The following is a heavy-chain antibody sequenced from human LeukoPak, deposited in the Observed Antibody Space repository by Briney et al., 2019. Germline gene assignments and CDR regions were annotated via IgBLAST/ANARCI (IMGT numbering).Heavy chain of an antibody. D-gene: IGHD6-6*01. CDR1: GYTFTSYG. J-gene: IGHJ4*02. V-gene: IGHV1-18*01. Sequence: GASVKVSCKASGYTFTSYGISWVRQAPGQGLEWMGWISAYNGNTNYAQKFQGRVTMTRDTSTSTVYMELSSLRSEDTAVYYCARGDGSSSRTEIDYWGQGTLVTVSS. CDR2: ISAYNGNT. CDR3: ARGDGSSSRTEIDY.